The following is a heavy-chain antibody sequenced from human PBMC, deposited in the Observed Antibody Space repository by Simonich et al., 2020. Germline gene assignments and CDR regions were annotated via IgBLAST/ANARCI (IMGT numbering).Heavy chain of an antibody. CDR3: ARHAGFAFDI. D-gene: IGHD6-13*01. V-gene: IGHV4-39*01. CDR1: GGSISSSSYY. J-gene: IGHJ3*02. CDR2: IYYSGST. Sequence: QLQLQESGPGLVKPSETLSLTCTVPGGSISSSSYYWGWIRQPPGKGLEWIGSIYYSGSTYYNPSLKSRVTISVDTSKNQFSLKLSSVTAADTAVYYCARHAGFAFDIWGQGTMVTVSS.